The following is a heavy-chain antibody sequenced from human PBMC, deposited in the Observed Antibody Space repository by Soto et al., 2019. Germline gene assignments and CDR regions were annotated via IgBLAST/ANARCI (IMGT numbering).Heavy chain of an antibody. CDR3: TRDRPGPQHYFDY. V-gene: IGHV3-74*01. D-gene: IGHD6-6*01. Sequence: PGGSLRLSCAASGFTFSSDWMHWVRQAPGKGLVWVSRINTDGSDTSYADSVKGRFTISRDNAKNTLYLQMNSLRAEDTAVYFYTRDRPGPQHYFDYWGQGNMVTVS. CDR1: GFTFSSDW. CDR2: INTDGSDT. J-gene: IGHJ4*02.